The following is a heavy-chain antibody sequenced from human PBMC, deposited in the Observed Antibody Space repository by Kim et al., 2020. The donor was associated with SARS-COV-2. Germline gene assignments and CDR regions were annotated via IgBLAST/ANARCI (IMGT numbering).Heavy chain of an antibody. CDR2: VNAANDQT. CDR1: GYTFKTYP. V-gene: IGHV1-3*01. CDR3: ARDMNPTVYDY. Sequence: ASVKVSCKASGYTFKTYPIHWLRQAPGQRLEWMGWVNAANDQTMYSQKFQGRVTISRDTSAITAYMELNSLTTEDTAFYYCARDMNPTVYDYWGQGTLVT. D-gene: IGHD4-4*01. J-gene: IGHJ4*02.